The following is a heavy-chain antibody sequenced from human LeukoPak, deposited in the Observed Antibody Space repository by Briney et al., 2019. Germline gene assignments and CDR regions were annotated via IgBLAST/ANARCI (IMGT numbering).Heavy chain of an antibody. V-gene: IGHV1-2*02. J-gene: IGHJ4*02. D-gene: IGHD1-26*01. CDR2: INPNSGGT. CDR3: ARDIGPIGVGATTDVFDY. CDR1: GYTFTGYY. Sequence: ASVKVSCKASGYTFTGYYMHWVRQAPGQGLEWMGWINPNSGGTNSAQKFQGRVTMTRDTSISTAYMELSRLTSDDTAVYYCARDIGPIGVGATTDVFDYWGQGTLVTVSS.